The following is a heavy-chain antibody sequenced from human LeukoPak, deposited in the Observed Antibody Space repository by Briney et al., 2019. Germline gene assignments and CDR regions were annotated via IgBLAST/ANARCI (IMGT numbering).Heavy chain of an antibody. CDR1: EFTFSNYA. CDR2: ISYDGSNK. V-gene: IGHV3-30-3*01. Sequence: GRSLRLSCAASEFTFSNYAMHWVRQAPGKGLEWVALISYDGSNKYYADSVKGRFTISRDNSKNTLYLQMNSLRAEDTAMYYCARKNGLDVWGQGTTVTVSS. CDR3: ARKNGLDV. J-gene: IGHJ6*02.